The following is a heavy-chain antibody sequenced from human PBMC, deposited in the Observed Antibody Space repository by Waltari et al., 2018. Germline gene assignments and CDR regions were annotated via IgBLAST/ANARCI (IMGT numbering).Heavy chain of an antibody. Sequence: VQLVQSGAEVKTPGSSVKVSCKASGGTFSSYALSWVRQAPGKGREWVSAISGSGGSTYYADSVKGRFTISRDNSKNTLYLQMNSLRAEDTAVYYCAKLDGGNSDGYYYYYYYMDVWGKGTTVTVSS. CDR1: GGTFSSYA. CDR2: ISGSGGST. CDR3: AKLDGGNSDGYYYYYYYMDV. V-gene: IGHV3-23*04. D-gene: IGHD2-21*02. J-gene: IGHJ6*03.